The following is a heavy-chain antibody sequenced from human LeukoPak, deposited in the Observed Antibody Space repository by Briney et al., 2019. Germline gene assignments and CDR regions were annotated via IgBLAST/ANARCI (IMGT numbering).Heavy chain of an antibody. V-gene: IGHV3-23*01. CDR3: AKAYLLDY. J-gene: IGHJ4*02. CDR1: GFTFSSYV. CDR2: ISGSDDTI. Sequence: GGSLRLSCAASGFTFSSYVMSWVRQAPGKGLEWVSGISGSDDTIYYADSVKGRFTISRDNSKNTLYLQMNSLRAEDTAVYYCAKAYLLDYWGQGTLVTVSS. D-gene: IGHD2-2*02.